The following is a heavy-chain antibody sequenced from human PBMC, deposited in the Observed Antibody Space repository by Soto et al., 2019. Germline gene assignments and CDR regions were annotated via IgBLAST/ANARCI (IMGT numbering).Heavy chain of an antibody. D-gene: IGHD3-22*01. Sequence: ASVKVSCKASGYTFTSYGISWVRQAPGQGLEWMGWISAYNGNTNYAQKLQGRVTMTTDTSTSTAYMELRSLRSDDTAVYYCARRYYDSRTTGNYYYYGMEVWGQGTTVSVSS. J-gene: IGHJ6*01. V-gene: IGHV1-18*04. CDR2: ISAYNGNT. CDR3: ARRYYDSRTTGNYYYYGMEV. CDR1: GYTFTSYG.